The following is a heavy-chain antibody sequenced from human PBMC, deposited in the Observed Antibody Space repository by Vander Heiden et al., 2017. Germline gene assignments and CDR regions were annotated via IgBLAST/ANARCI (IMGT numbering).Heavy chain of an antibody. Sequence: EVQLLESGGGLVQPGGSLRITCAASGFSFSSNVMSWVRQAHGKGLELVSTIRGIGGTTYYADAVKVRFTISRDNSKNTLHLQMNSLRAEDTALYYCAKDLYWNDDGVDYWGQGTLVTVSS. CDR1: GFSFSSNV. D-gene: IGHD1-1*01. CDR3: AKDLYWNDDGVDY. V-gene: IGHV3-23*01. CDR2: IRGIGGTT. J-gene: IGHJ4*02.